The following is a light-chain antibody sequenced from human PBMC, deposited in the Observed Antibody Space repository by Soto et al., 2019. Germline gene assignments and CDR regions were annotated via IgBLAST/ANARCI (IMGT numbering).Light chain of an antibody. CDR3: CSYAGSRTFV. CDR2: EDT. CDR1: SSAVGANKL. J-gene: IGLJ3*02. V-gene: IGLV2-23*01. Sequence: VLTQPASVSGSPGQSITISCTGTSSAVGANKLVSWYQQFPGKVPRLLIFEDTRRPTGISNRFSGSKSGDTASLTISGLRAEDEADYYCCSYAGSRTFVFGGGTQLTVL.